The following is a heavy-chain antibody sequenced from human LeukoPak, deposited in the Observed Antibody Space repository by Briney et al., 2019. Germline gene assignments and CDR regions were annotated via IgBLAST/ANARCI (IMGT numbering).Heavy chain of an antibody. Sequence: GESLKISCTGSGYSFTSYWIGWVRQMPGKGLEWMGIIYPGDSDTRYSPSFQGQVTISADKSISTAYLQSSSLKASDTAMYYCARHQGGSYTYNWFDPWGQGTQVTVSS. CDR1: GYSFTSYW. CDR2: IYPGDSDT. CDR3: ARHQGGSYTYNWFDP. D-gene: IGHD1-26*01. J-gene: IGHJ5*02. V-gene: IGHV5-51*01.